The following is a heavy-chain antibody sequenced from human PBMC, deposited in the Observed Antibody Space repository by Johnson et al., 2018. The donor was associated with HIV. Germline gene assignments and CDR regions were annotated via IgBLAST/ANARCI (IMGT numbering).Heavy chain of an antibody. D-gene: IGHD3-10*01. Sequence: EVQLVESGGGVVQPGRSLRLSCAASGFTFSSYAMHWVRQAPGKGLEWVSVIYRGGNTYYADSVKGRFTISRDNSKNTLYLQMNSLRAEDTAVYYCASDNGGTKDAFDMWGQGTLVTVSS. J-gene: IGHJ3*02. CDR3: ASDNGGTKDAFDM. CDR1: GFTFSSYA. V-gene: IGHV3-66*01. CDR2: IYRGGNT.